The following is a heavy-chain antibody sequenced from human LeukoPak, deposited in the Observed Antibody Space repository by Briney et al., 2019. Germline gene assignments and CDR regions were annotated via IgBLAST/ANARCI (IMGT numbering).Heavy chain of an antibody. V-gene: IGHV3-7*03. CDR3: AKDSSSRWNEPLDH. CDR2: IKQDGSEK. J-gene: IGHJ4*02. CDR1: GFTFSTYW. D-gene: IGHD6-13*01. Sequence: GGSLRLSCAASGFTFSTYWMSWVRQAPGKGLEWVANIKQDGSEKYYVDSVKGRFTISKDNAKNSLYLQMNSLRDEDTAVYYCAKDSSSRWNEPLDHWGQGTLVTVSS.